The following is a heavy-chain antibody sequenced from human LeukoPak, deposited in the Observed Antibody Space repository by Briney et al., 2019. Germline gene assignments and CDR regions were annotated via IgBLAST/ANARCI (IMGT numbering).Heavy chain of an antibody. Sequence: GGSLRLSCAASGFTFSSYGMHWVRQAPGKGLEWMAFIQYDGANKYYADSVKGRFTISRDNSKNTLYLQMNSLRVEDTAVFYCAKAGITGAFDAWGQGAMVIVSS. CDR1: GFTFSSYG. J-gene: IGHJ3*01. D-gene: IGHD1-14*01. CDR3: AKAGITGAFDA. CDR2: IQYDGANK. V-gene: IGHV3-30*02.